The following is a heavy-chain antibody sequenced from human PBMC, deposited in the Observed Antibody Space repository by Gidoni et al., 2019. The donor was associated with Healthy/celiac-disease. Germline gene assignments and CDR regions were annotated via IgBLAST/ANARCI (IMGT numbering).Heavy chain of an antibody. CDR3: ARVKIFVALGYYYGMDV. D-gene: IGHD3-3*01. Sequence: QVQLVQSGAEVKKPGASVKVSCKASGYTFTSSYMHWVRQAPGQGLEWMGIINPSGGSTSYAQKFQGRVTMTRDTSTSTVYMELSSLRSEDTAVYYCARVKIFVALGYYYGMDVWGQGTTVTVSS. V-gene: IGHV1-46*01. CDR2: INPSGGST. CDR1: GYTFTSSY. J-gene: IGHJ6*02.